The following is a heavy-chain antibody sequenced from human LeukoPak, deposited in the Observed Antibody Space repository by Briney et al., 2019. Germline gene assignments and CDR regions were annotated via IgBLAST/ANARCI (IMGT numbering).Heavy chain of an antibody. D-gene: IGHD6-19*01. J-gene: IGHJ4*02. CDR3: ARDHSGWYSDDCFDY. V-gene: IGHV1-2*06. Sequence: ASVKVSCKASGYTFTGYYMHWVRQAPGQGLEWMGRINPNSGGTNYAQKFQGRVTMTRDTSISTAYMELSRLRSDDTAVYYCARDHSGWYSDDCFDYWGQGTLVTVSS. CDR2: INPNSGGT. CDR1: GYTFTGYY.